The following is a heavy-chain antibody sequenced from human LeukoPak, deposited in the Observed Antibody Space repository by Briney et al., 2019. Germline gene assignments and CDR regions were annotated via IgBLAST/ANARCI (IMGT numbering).Heavy chain of an antibody. CDR2: IYPGDSDT. D-gene: IGHD1-26*01. CDR3: ARGRRGPWELLPPPLFDY. Sequence: GESLKISCKGSGYSFTSYWIGWVRQMPGKGLEWMGIIYPGDSDTRYSPSFQGQVTISADKSISTAYLQWSSLKASDTAMYYCARGRRGPWELLPPPLFDYWGQGTLVTVSS. J-gene: IGHJ4*02. CDR1: GYSFTSYW. V-gene: IGHV5-51*01.